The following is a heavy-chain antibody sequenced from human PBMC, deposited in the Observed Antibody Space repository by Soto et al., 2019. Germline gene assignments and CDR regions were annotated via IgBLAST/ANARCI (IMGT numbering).Heavy chain of an antibody. J-gene: IGHJ4*02. CDR2: ISGSGGST. CDR1: GFTFSSYA. D-gene: IGHD6-13*01. V-gene: IGHV3-23*01. Sequence: GGSLRLSCAASGFTFSSYAMSWFRQAPGKGLEWVSAISGSGGSTYYADSVKGRFTISRDNSKNTLYLQMNSLRAEDTAVYYCAKDQLVAVAGFDYWGQGTLVTVSS. CDR3: AKDQLVAVAGFDY.